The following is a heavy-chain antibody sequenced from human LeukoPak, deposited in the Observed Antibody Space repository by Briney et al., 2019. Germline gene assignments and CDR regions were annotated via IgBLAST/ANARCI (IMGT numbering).Heavy chain of an antibody. Sequence: GGSLRLSCAASGFTFSTYWMTWVRQAPGKGLEWVANIKQDGSEKYYVDSVKGRFTISRDDVKNSLYLQMNSLRAEDTAVYYCARIKNWNYAIDYWGQGTLVTVSS. CDR1: GFTFSTYW. D-gene: IGHD1-7*01. CDR3: ARIKNWNYAIDY. CDR2: IKQDGSEK. V-gene: IGHV3-7*01. J-gene: IGHJ4*02.